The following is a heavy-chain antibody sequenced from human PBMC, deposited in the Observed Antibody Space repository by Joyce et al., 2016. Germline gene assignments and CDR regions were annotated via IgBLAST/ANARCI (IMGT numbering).Heavy chain of an antibody. D-gene: IGHD3-22*01. V-gene: IGHV4-4*02. CDR2: IFHTGST. Sequence: QVQLQASGPGLVKPSGTLSLTCAVSGGSSSISNWWSWVRQPPGKGLEWIGEIFHTGSTNYNLSVKRRGTISVDKSKNQFSLKLSSVTAADTAVYYCARSSGYSSAEYFQHWGQGTLVIVSS. CDR3: ARSSGYSSAEYFQH. CDR1: GGSSSISNW. J-gene: IGHJ1*01.